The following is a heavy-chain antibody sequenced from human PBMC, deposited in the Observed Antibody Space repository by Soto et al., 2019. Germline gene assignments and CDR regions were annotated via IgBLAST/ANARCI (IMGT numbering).Heavy chain of an antibody. V-gene: IGHV3-7*01. D-gene: IGHD3-16*01. CDR3: ARDYDAVLDY. J-gene: IGHJ4*02. CDR1: GFTFSNYW. CDR2: TKQDGSVK. Sequence: HPGGSLRLSCAASGFTFSNYWMSWVRQAPGKGLEWVANTKQDGSVKNYVDSVKGRFTISRDNANNSLYLQMDGLRAEDTAVYYCARDYDAVLDYWGQGILVNVSS.